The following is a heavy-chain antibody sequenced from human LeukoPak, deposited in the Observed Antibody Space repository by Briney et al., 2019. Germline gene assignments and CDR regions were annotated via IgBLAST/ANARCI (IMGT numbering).Heavy chain of an antibody. CDR3: ARGWPGIAVAGPSWV. V-gene: IGHV3-13*01. Sequence: GGSLRLSCAASGFTFSSYDMHWVRQATGKGLEWVSAIGTAGDTYYPGSEKGRFTISRENAKNSLYLQMNSLRAGDTAVYYCARGWPGIAVAGPSWVWGQGTTVTVSS. D-gene: IGHD6-19*01. J-gene: IGHJ6*02. CDR1: GFTFSSYD. CDR2: IGTAGDT.